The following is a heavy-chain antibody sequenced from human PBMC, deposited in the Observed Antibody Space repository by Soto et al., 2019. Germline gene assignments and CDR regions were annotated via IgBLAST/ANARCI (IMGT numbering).Heavy chain of an antibody. J-gene: IGHJ4*02. CDR3: ARDGPGAGNDDFDY. Sequence: ASVKVSCKASAYTFTDYYIHWVRQAPGQRLEWMGWMKTKNSDTRYAPQFQGRVTMTRDTSINTAYLDLRRLTSDDTAIYYCARDGPGAGNDDFDYWGQGTLVTVSS. CDR1: AYTFTDYY. V-gene: IGHV1-2*02. CDR2: MKTKNSDT. D-gene: IGHD6-13*01.